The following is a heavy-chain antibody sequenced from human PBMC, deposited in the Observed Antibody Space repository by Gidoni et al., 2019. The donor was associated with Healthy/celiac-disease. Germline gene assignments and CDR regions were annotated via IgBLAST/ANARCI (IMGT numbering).Heavy chain of an antibody. D-gene: IGHD2-15*01. V-gene: IGHV4-39*07. CDR3: ARGLLGDCSGGSCYSFDY. CDR1: GGSISSSSYY. Sequence: QLQLQESGPGLVKPSETLSLTCTVSGGSISSSSYYWGWIRQPPGKGLEWIGSIYYSGSTYYNPSLKSRVTISVDTSKNQFYLKLSSVTAADTAVYYCARGLLGDCSGGSCYSFDYWGQGTLVTVSS. J-gene: IGHJ4*02. CDR2: IYYSGST.